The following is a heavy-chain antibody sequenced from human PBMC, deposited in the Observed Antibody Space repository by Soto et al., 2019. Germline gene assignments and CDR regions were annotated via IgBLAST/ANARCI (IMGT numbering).Heavy chain of an antibody. CDR1: GDSVSSNSAA. CDR3: ATGYCSSTSCPNALYYYYGMDV. J-gene: IGHJ6*02. Sequence: SQTLSLTCAISGDSVSSNSAAWSWIRQSPSRGLEWLGRTYYRSKWYNDYAVSVKSRITINPDTSKNQFSLQLNSVTPEDTAVYYCATGYCSSTSCPNALYYYYGMDVWGQGTTVTVSS. V-gene: IGHV6-1*01. D-gene: IGHD2-2*01. CDR2: TYYRSKWYN.